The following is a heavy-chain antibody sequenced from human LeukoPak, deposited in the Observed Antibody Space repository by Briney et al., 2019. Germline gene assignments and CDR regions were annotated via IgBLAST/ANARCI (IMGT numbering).Heavy chain of an antibody. D-gene: IGHD1-1*01. J-gene: IGHJ4*02. V-gene: IGHV3-23*01. CDR2: ISGSGGST. Sequence: GGSLRLSCAASGFTFSSYAMSWVRQAPGKGLEYVSVISGSGGSTHYRDSVKGRFTISRDNSKNTLYLQMNNLRVEDTAVYYCAKDGTTTITFDYWGQGTLVTVSS. CDR3: AKDGTTTITFDY. CDR1: GFTFSSYA.